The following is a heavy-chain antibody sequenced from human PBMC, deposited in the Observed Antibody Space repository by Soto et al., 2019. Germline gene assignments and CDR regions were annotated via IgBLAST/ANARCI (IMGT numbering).Heavy chain of an antibody. CDR3: ATSIVVVPAAMNYYFDY. Sequence: PGGSLSLSCAASGFTFSSYWMRWVRQAPGKGQDWVANIKQDGSEKYYVDYVKGRFTISRDNAKNSLYLQMNSLRAEDTAVYYCATSIVVVPAAMNYYFDYWGQGTLVTVSS. V-gene: IGHV3-7*01. CDR1: GFTFSSYW. D-gene: IGHD2-2*01. J-gene: IGHJ4*02. CDR2: IKQDGSEK.